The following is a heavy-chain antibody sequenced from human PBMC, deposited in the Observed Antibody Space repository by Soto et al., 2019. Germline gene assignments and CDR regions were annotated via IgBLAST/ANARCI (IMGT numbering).Heavy chain of an antibody. D-gene: IGHD3-10*01. CDR1: GGTFSSYA. CDR2: IIPIFGTA. J-gene: IGHJ6*02. CDR3: ARDYRASYYGSGSASYYYYGMDV. V-gene: IGHV1-69*01. Sequence: QVQLVQSGAEVKKPGSSVKVSCKASGGTFSSYAISWVRQAPGQGLEWMGGIIPIFGTANYAQKFQGRVTITADESTSTAYMELSSLRSEDTAVYYCARDYRASYYGSGSASYYYYGMDVWGQGTTVTVSS.